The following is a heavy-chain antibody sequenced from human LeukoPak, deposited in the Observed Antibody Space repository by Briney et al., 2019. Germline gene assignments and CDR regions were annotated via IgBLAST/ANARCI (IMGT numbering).Heavy chain of an antibody. CDR1: GYTFAGYY. Sequence: ASVKVSCKASGYTFAGYYMHWVRQAPGQGLEWMGWINPNSGGTNYAQKFQGRVTMTSDTSISTAYMELSRLRSDDTAVYYCARDTGNYDFWSGYRLFDYWGQGTLVTVSS. CDR3: ARDTGNYDFWSGYRLFDY. CDR2: INPNSGGT. D-gene: IGHD3-3*01. V-gene: IGHV1-2*02. J-gene: IGHJ4*02.